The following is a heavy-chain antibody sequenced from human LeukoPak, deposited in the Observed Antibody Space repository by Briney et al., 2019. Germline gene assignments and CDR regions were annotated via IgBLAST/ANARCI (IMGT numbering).Heavy chain of an antibody. V-gene: IGHV3-23*01. J-gene: IGHJ4*02. Sequence: GGSLRLSCAASGFTFSSYAMSWVRQAPGKGLEWVSATSGSGGSTYYADSVKGRFTISRDNSKNTLYLQMNSLRAEDTAVYYCAKGDSSGWYLLSYFDYWGQGTLVTVSS. CDR1: GFTFSSYA. D-gene: IGHD6-19*01. CDR3: AKGDSSGWYLLSYFDY. CDR2: TSGSGGST.